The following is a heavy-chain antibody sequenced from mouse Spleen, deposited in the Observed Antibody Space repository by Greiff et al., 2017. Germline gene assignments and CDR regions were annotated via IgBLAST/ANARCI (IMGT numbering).Heavy chain of an antibody. J-gene: IGHJ2*01. CDR3: TRKGHYYGNYGY. D-gene: IGHD2-1*01. CDR1: GYTFTDYE. CDR2: IDPETGGT. V-gene: IGHV1-15*01. Sequence: QVQLQQSGAELVRPGASVTLSCKASGYTFTDYEMHWVKQTPVHGLEWIGAIDPETGGTAYNQKFKGKATLTADKSSSTAYMELRSLTSEDSAVYYCTRKGHYYGNYGYWGQGTTLTVSS.